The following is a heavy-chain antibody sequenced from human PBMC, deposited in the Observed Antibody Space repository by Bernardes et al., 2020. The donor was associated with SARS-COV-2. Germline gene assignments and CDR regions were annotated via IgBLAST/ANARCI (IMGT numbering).Heavy chain of an antibody. V-gene: IGHV1-8*01. CDR2: MNPNSGNT. CDR3: ARAGGLRDYDFWSGYYYYYYGMDV. D-gene: IGHD3-3*01. J-gene: IGHJ6*02. Sequence: ASVKVSCKASGYTFTSYDINWVRQATGQGLEWMGWMNPNSGNTGYAQKFQGRVTMTRNTSISTAYMELSSLRSEDTAVYYCARAGGLRDYDFWSGYYYYYYGMDVWGQGTTVTVSS. CDR1: GYTFTSYD.